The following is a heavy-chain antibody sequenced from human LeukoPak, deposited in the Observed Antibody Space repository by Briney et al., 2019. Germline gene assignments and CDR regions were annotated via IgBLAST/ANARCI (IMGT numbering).Heavy chain of an antibody. D-gene: IGHD3-22*01. CDR2: IYYSGST. Sequence: SQTLSLTCTVSGGSISSGGYYWSWIRQHPGKGLEWIGYIYYSGSTYYNPSLKSRVTISVDKSKNQFSLKLSSVTAADTAVYYCARVTYYYDSSGYSEAAFDIWGQGTMVTVSS. CDR1: GGSISSGGYY. J-gene: IGHJ3*02. CDR3: ARVTYYYDSSGYSEAAFDI. V-gene: IGHV4-31*03.